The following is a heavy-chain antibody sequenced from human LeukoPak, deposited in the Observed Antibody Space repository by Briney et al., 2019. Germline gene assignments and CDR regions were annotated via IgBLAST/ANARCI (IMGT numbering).Heavy chain of an antibody. CDR3: ARDKFCSDTGSCNIGLFDF. J-gene: IGHJ4*02. D-gene: IGHD2-15*01. CDR2: INHRGSS. Sequence: SETLSLTCGLFLGSFSGYYWTSLRHPPRKGLECIGQINHRGSSHYNPSLTSRVTISVDTSKTQFSLKLTSVTAADTAVYYCARDKFCSDTGSCNIGLFDFWGQGALVTVSS. V-gene: IGHV4-34*01. CDR1: LGSFSGYY.